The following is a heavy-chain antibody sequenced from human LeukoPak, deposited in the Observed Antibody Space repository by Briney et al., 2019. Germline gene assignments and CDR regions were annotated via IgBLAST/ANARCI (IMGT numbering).Heavy chain of an antibody. CDR3: AKDLRTGGYSYGYRGYGMDV. CDR1: GFTFSSYG. CDR2: ISYDGSNK. D-gene: IGHD5-18*01. V-gene: IGHV3-30*18. J-gene: IGHJ6*02. Sequence: GRSLRLSCAASGFTFSSYGMHWVRQAPGKGLEWVAVISYDGSNKYYADSVKGRFTISRDNSKNTLYLQMNSLRAEDTAVYYCAKDLRTGGYSYGYRGYGMDVWGQGTTVTVSS.